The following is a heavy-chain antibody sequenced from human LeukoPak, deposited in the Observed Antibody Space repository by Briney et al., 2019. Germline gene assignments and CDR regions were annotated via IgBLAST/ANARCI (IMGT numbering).Heavy chain of an antibody. CDR3: AKAVGYSGYDLDY. Sequence: GGSLRLSCAASGFTFSSYAMHWVRQAPGKGLEWVSGISWNSGSIGYADSVKGRFTISRDNAKNSLYLQMNSLRAEDTALYYCAKAVGYSGYDLDYWGQGTLVTVSS. V-gene: IGHV3-9*01. CDR1: GFTFSSYA. D-gene: IGHD5-12*01. J-gene: IGHJ4*02. CDR2: ISWNSGSI.